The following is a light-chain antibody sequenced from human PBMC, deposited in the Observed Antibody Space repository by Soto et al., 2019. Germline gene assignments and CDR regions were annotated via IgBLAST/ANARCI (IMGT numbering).Light chain of an antibody. Sequence: EIVLTQSPSILSLSLGEGATLSCRASQSVGSYLAWFQQKPGKAPRLLIYDASNRATGIPARFSGSGSGTDFTLTISSLEPEDFAVYYCQQRRNSPRSFGQGTKVEIK. CDR3: QQRRNSPRS. CDR2: DAS. V-gene: IGKV3-11*01. J-gene: IGKJ1*01. CDR1: QSVGSY.